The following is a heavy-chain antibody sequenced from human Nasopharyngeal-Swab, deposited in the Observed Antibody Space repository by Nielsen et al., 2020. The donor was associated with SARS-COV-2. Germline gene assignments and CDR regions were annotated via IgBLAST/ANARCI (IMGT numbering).Heavy chain of an antibody. CDR3: ARVWGATCLN. V-gene: IGHV4-59*01. Sequence: WIRQRPGKGLEWIGYIYYSGSTNYNPSLKSRVTISVDTSKNQFSLKLSSVTAADTAVYYCARVWGATCLNWGQGTLVTVSS. D-gene: IGHD1-26*01. CDR2: IYYSGST. J-gene: IGHJ4*02.